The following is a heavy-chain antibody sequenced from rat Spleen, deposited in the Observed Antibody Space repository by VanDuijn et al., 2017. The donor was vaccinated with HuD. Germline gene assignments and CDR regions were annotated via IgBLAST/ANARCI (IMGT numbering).Heavy chain of an antibody. J-gene: IGHJ3*01. CDR3: TREGHTMDRATYWFAY. CDR2: VSSGGNT. V-gene: IGHV2-6*01. CDR1: GFSLTSNS. D-gene: IGHD1-9*01. Sequence: QVQLKESGPGLVQPSQTLSLTCTVSGFSLTSNSVSWVRQPPGKGLEWIAAVSSGGNTYYDSTLKSRLSISRDTSKSQVFLKIYSLQTEETAIYFCTREGHTMDRATYWFAYWGQGTLVTVSS.